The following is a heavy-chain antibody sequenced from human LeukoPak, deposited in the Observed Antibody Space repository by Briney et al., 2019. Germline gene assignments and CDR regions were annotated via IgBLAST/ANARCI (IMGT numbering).Heavy chain of an antibody. CDR2: IKQDGSKI. CDR3: VGGDSFDI. CDR1: GFNFNTHW. D-gene: IGHD4-23*01. V-gene: IGHV3-7*01. Sequence: GGSLRLSCEASGFNFNTHWMYWVRQAPGKGLEWVANIKQDGSKIHYVDSVKGRFTISRDNAENSLYLHMNSLRAEDTAVYYCVGGDSFDIWGLGTMVTVSS. J-gene: IGHJ3*02.